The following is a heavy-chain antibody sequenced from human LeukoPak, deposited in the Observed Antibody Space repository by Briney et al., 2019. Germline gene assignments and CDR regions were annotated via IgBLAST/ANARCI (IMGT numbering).Heavy chain of an antibody. CDR2: IYYSGST. CDR3: ARVSVIAAAGPFDY. J-gene: IGHJ4*02. V-gene: IGHV4-59*01. CDR1: GGSISSYY. Sequence: PSETQSLTCTVSGGSISSYYWSWIRQPPGKGQEWIGYIYYSGSTNYNPTLKSRVTISVDTSKNQFSLKLSSVTGADTAVYYCARVSVIAAAGPFDYWGQGTLVTVSS. D-gene: IGHD6-13*01.